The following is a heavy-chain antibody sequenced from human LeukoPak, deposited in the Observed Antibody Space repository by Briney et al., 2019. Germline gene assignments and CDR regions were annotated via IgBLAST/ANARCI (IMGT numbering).Heavy chain of an antibody. Sequence: PSETLSLTCTVSGGSISSYYWSRIRQPPGKGLEWIGYIYYSGSTNYNPSLKSRVTISVDTSKNQFSLKLSSVTAADTAVYYCARDSIAAAVGREHNWFDPRGQGTLVTVSS. D-gene: IGHD6-13*01. V-gene: IGHV4-59*01. CDR3: ARDSIAAAVGREHNWFDP. CDR2: IYYSGST. J-gene: IGHJ5*02. CDR1: GGSISSYY.